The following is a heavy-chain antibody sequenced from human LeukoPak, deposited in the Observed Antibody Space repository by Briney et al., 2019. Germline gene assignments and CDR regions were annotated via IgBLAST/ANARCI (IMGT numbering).Heavy chain of an antibody. CDR1: GFTFDDYA. V-gene: IGHV3-9*01. CDR2: ISWKSGNI. D-gene: IGHD1-1*01. J-gene: IGHJ4*02. CDR3: ARERQLERLAFGKEGSAFDY. Sequence: GGSLRLSCAASGFTFDDYAMHWVRQAPGKGLEWVSGISWKSGNIGYADSVKGRFTISRDNAKNSLYLQMNRLRAEDTAVYYCARERQLERLAFGKEGSAFDYWGQGTLVTVSS.